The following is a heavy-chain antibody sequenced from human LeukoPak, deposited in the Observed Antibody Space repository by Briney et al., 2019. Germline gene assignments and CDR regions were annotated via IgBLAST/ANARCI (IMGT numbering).Heavy chain of an antibody. J-gene: IGHJ6*03. CDR3: ARAYCSSTRCYLSTYYYMDV. V-gene: IGHV1-2*04. D-gene: IGHD2-2*01. Sequence: ASVKVSCKASGYTFTGYYMHWVRQAPGQGPEWMGWINPNSGGTKYAEKFQGWVTMTRDTSISTAYTELSRLRSDDTAVYYCARAYCSSTRCYLSTYYYMDVWGKGTTVTVSS. CDR2: INPNSGGT. CDR1: GYTFTGYY.